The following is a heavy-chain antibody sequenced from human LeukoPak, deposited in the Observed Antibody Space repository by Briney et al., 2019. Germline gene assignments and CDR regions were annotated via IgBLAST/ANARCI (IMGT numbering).Heavy chain of an antibody. CDR2: INHSGST. V-gene: IGHV4-34*01. CDR1: GGSLSGYY. J-gene: IGHJ4*02. Sequence: SETLSLTCAVYGGSLSGYYWSWIRQPPGKGLEWIGEINHSGSTYYNPSLKSRLTISADTSKNQFSLRLSSVTAADTAVYYCVRVDNGGNYFDYWGQGTLVTVSS. CDR3: VRVDNGGNYFDY. D-gene: IGHD4-23*01.